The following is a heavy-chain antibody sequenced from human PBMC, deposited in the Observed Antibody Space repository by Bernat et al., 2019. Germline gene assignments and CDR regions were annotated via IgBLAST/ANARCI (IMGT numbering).Heavy chain of an antibody. CDR2: IKSKTDGGTT. Sequence: EVQLVESGGGLVKPGGSLRLSCAASGFTFSNAWMNWVRQAPGKGLEWVGRIKSKTDGGTTDYAAPVKGRFTISRDDSKNTLYLQMNSLKTEDTAVYYCTTPPRYYDSSGYPEDAFDIWGQGTMLTVSS. J-gene: IGHJ3*02. D-gene: IGHD3-22*01. CDR3: TTPPRYYDSSGYPEDAFDI. V-gene: IGHV3-15*07. CDR1: GFTFSNAW.